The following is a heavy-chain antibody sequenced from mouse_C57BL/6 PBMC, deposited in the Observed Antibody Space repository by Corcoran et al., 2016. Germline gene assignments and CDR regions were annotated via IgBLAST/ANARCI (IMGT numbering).Heavy chain of an antibody. D-gene: IGHD2-4*01. CDR3: ARVYDYPFAY. Sequence: QVTLKESGPGILQSSQTLSLTCSFSGFSLSTSGMGVSWIRQPSGKGLEWLAHIYWDDDKRYNPSLKSRLTISKDTSRNQVFLKITSVDTADTATYYCARVYDYPFAYWGQGTLVTVSA. CDR2: IYWDDDK. J-gene: IGHJ3*01. CDR1: GFSLSTSGMG. V-gene: IGHV8-12*01.